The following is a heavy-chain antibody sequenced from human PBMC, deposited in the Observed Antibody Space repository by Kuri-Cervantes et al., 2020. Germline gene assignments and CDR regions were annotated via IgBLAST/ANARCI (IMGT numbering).Heavy chain of an antibody. CDR2: ISSSGSTI. J-gene: IGHJ6*02. CDR3: ARDGPKSSGGYEHTYYYYGMDV. D-gene: IGHD5-12*01. CDR1: GFTFSDYY. V-gene: IGHV3-11*01. Sequence: GESLKISCAASGFTFSDYYMTWIRQAPGKGLEWLSYISSSGSTIYYADSVKGRFTISRDNAKNSLFLQMNSLRAEDTAVYYCARDGPKSSGGYEHTYYYYGMDVWGQGTTVTVSS.